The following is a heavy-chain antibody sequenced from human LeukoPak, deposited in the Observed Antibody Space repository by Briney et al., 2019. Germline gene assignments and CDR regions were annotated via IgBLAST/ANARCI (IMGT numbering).Heavy chain of an antibody. Sequence: GGSLRLSCEAYGFTFSSYAMSWVRQTPGKGREGVSAISGSGGSTFYADSVEGRFTISIDNSKNTLYLQMNGLRAEDTVVYYCAKGWCRQFDYWGQGTLVTVSS. V-gene: IGHV3-23*01. CDR2: ISGSGGST. D-gene: IGHD4/OR15-4a*01. CDR1: GFTFSSYA. J-gene: IGHJ4*02. CDR3: AKGWCRQFDY.